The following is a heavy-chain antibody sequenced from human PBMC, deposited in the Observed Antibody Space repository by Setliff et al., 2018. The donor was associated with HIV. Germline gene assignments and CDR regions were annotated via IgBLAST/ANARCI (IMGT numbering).Heavy chain of an antibody. Sequence: GGSLRLSCAVSGFTLSDYYIDWVRQAPGKGLEWVGRTTNKANNYITEYGASVQGRFTISRDNSKDSLSLQMNNLKAEDTAVYYCVRAAAGLDIWSQGIRVTVSS. CDR2: TTNKANNYIT. CDR1: GFTLSDYY. J-gene: IGHJ4*02. V-gene: IGHV3-72*01. CDR3: VRAAAGLDI.